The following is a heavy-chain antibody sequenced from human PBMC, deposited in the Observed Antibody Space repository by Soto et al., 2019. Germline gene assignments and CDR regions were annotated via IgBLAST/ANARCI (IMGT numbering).Heavy chain of an antibody. CDR3: ATQGLLKDIVVVVAATNYYYGMDV. J-gene: IGHJ6*02. Sequence: SVKVSCKASGGTFSSYAISWVRQAPGQGLEWMGGVIPIFGTANYAQKFQGRVTITADESTSTAYMELSSLRSEDTAVYYCATQGLLKDIVVVVAATNYYYGMDVWGQGTTVTVSS. V-gene: IGHV1-69*13. CDR2: VIPIFGTA. D-gene: IGHD2-15*01. CDR1: GGTFSSYA.